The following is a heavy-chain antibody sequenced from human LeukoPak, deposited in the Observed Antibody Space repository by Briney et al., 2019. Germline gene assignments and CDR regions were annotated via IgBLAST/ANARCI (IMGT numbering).Heavy chain of an antibody. J-gene: IGHJ4*02. V-gene: IGHV1-69*13. D-gene: IGHD5-18*01. CDR2: IIPIFGTA. CDR3: ARGEKPGYSYGYY. Sequence: ASVTVSCKASGGTFSSYAISWVRQAPGQGLEWMGGIIPIFGTANYAQKFQGRVTITADESTSTAYMELSSLRSEDTAVYYCARGEKPGYSYGYYWGQGTLVTVSS. CDR1: GGTFSSYA.